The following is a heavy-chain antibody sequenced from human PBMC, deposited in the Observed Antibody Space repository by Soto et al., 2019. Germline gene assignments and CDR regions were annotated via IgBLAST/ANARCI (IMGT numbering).Heavy chain of an antibody. D-gene: IGHD5-12*01. V-gene: IGHV4-39*02. CDR2: IYYSGST. CDR1: GGSISSSSYY. Sequence: PSETLSLTCTVSGGSISSSSYYWGWIRQPPGKGLEWIGSIYYSGSTYYNPSLKSRVSISVDMSTNHFSLKLSSVTAADTAVYYCARRRVATAWFDPWGKGALVTVSS. CDR3: ARRRVATAWFDP. J-gene: IGHJ5*02.